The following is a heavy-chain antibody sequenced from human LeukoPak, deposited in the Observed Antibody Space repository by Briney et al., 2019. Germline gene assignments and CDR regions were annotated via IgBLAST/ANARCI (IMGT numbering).Heavy chain of an antibody. CDR3: ARGLWGLDY. CDR2: IKEDGSEK. Sequence: GGSLRLSCAASGFTFSSYAMSWVRQAPGKGLEWVANIKEDGSEKDYVDSVKGRFTISRDNAKNSLYLQMNSLRAEDTAVYYCARGLWGLDYWGQGTLVTVSS. CDR1: GFTFSSYA. J-gene: IGHJ4*02. D-gene: IGHD3-10*01. V-gene: IGHV3-7*04.